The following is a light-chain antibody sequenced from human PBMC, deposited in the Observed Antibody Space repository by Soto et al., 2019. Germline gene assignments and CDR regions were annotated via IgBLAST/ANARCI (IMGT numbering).Light chain of an antibody. CDR2: DVS. Sequence: QSALTQPASVSGSPGQSITISRTGTSSDVGGYNFVSWYQQHPGKAPKLMIYDVSNRPSGLSNRFSGSKSGNTASLTISGLQAEDEADYYCSSYTSGSTYVFGTGTKVTV. V-gene: IGLV2-14*01. CDR3: SSYTSGSTYV. CDR1: SSDVGGYNF. J-gene: IGLJ1*01.